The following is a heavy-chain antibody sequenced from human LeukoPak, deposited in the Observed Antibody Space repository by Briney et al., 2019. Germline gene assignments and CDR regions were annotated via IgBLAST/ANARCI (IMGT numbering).Heavy chain of an antibody. J-gene: IGHJ4*02. V-gene: IGHV4-39*01. D-gene: IGHD1-1*01. CDR2: IYYSGST. CDR3: ARHVDLSQLERPLDY. CDR1: GGSISSSSYY. Sequence: SETLSLTCTVSGGSISSSSYYWGWIRQPPGKGLEWIGSIYYSGSTYYNPSLKSRVTISVDTSKNQFSLKLGSVAAADTAVYYCARHVDLSQLERPLDYWGQGTLVTVSS.